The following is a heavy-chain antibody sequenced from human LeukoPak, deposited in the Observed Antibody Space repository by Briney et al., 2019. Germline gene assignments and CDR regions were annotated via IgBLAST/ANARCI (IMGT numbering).Heavy chain of an antibody. J-gene: IGHJ4*02. D-gene: IGHD3-10*01. CDR1: RFTFSSYA. CDR2: ISYDGSNK. Sequence: PGGSLRLSCAASRFTFSSYAMHWVCQAPGKGLEWVALISYDGSNKYYADSVKGRFTISRDNSKNTLYLQMNSLRAEDTAVYYCASDYYGSGSYHTISGWGQGTLVTVSS. V-gene: IGHV3-30-3*01. CDR3: ASDYYGSGSYHTISG.